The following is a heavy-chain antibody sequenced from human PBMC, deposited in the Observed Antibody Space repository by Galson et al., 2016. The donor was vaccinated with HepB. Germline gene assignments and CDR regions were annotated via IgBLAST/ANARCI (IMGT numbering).Heavy chain of an antibody. V-gene: IGHV4-61*05. CDR3: ASSNMWRGWFDP. J-gene: IGHJ5*02. CDR2: IYYSGST. Sequence: ETLSLTCTVSGYSISSGYYWGWIRQPPGKGLEWIGYIYYSGSTNYHPSLKSRVTISIDTSKNQFSLKLRSVTAADTAVYYCASSNMWRGWFDPWGQGTLVTVSS. CDR1: GYSISSGYY. D-gene: IGHD2-21*01.